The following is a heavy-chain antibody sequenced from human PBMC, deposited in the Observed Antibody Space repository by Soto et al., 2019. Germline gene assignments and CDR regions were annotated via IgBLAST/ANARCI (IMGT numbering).Heavy chain of an antibody. J-gene: IGHJ5*02. CDR1: GFTFSIFS. CDR2: ISSNGDST. D-gene: IGHD4-17*01. V-gene: IGHV3-64D*06. Sequence: GGSRRRSWSASGFTFSIFSMHWVRQAPGKGLEYVSGISSNGDSTYYADSVKGRFTISRDNSKNTLYLQMSSLRAVDTAVYYCVHPRSTVQIPPTWGQGTLVTVSS. CDR3: VHPRSTVQIPPT.